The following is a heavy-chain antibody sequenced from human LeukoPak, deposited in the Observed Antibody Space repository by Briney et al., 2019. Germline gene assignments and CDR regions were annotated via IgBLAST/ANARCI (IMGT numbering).Heavy chain of an antibody. V-gene: IGHV1-2*02. CDR3: ARVGCSSTSCCTARPNWFDP. CDR1: GYTFTGYY. D-gene: IGHD2-2*02. J-gene: IGHJ5*02. CDR2: INPNSGGT. Sequence: ASVKVSCKASGYTFTGYYMNWVRQAPGQGLEWMGWINPNSGGTNYAQKFQGRVTMTRDTSISTAYMELSRLRSDDTAVYYCARVGCSSTSCCTARPNWFDPWGQGTLVTVSS.